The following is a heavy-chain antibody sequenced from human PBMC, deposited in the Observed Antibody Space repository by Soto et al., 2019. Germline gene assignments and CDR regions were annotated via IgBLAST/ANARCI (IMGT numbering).Heavy chain of an antibody. Sequence: GESLKISCKGSGYRFTNYWIGWVRQMPVKGLEWMGIIYPGDSDTRYSPSFQGQVTISADKSISTAYLQWSSLKASDTAMYYCASQEMATKNVDAFDIWGQGTMVTV. CDR3: ASQEMATKNVDAFDI. CDR1: GYRFTNYW. J-gene: IGHJ3*02. CDR2: IYPGDSDT. D-gene: IGHD5-12*01. V-gene: IGHV5-51*01.